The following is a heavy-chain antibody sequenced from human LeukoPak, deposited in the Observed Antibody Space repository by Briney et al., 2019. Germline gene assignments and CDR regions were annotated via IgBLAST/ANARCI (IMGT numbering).Heavy chain of an antibody. J-gene: IGHJ4*02. CDR2: IYYSGST. D-gene: IGHD6-13*01. CDR1: GGSISSYY. V-gene: IGHV4-59*01. CDR3: ARASGQQLPGGY. Sequence: PSETLSLTCTVSGGSISSYYWSWIRQPPGKGLEWIGYIYYSGSTNYNPSLKSRVTISVDTSKNQFSPKLSSVTAADTAVYYCARASGQQLPGGYWGQGTLVTVSS.